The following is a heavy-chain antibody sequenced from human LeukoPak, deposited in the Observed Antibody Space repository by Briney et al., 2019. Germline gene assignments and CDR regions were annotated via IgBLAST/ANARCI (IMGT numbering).Heavy chain of an antibody. Sequence: GGSLRLSCAASGFTFSDYYMSWIRQAPGKGLEWVSYISSSGSTIYYADSVKGRFTISRDNSKNTLYLQMNSLRAEDTAVYYCATSGRIKRDAFDIWGQGTMVTVSS. CDR1: GFTFSDYY. CDR3: ATSGRIKRDAFDI. D-gene: IGHD1-26*01. V-gene: IGHV3-11*04. CDR2: ISSSGSTI. J-gene: IGHJ3*02.